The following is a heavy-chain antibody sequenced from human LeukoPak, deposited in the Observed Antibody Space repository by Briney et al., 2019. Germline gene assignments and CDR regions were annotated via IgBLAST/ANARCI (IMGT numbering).Heavy chain of an antibody. D-gene: IGHD2-2*01. CDR3: ARVPLRYCSSTSCYANDY. Sequence: GGSLRLSCAASGFTFSSYSMNWVRQAPGKGLKWVLSISSSSSYIYYADSVKGRFTISRDNAKNSLYLQMNSLRAEDTAVYYCARVPLRYCSSTSCYANDYWGQGTLVTVSS. J-gene: IGHJ4*02. CDR2: ISSSSSYI. CDR1: GFTFSSYS. V-gene: IGHV3-21*01.